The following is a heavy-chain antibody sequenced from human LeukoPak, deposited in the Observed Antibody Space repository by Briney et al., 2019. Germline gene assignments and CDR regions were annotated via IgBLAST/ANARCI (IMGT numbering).Heavy chain of an antibody. Sequence: GGSLRLSCAASGFTFSSYSMNWVRQAPGKGLEWVSSISSSSYIYYADSVKGRFTISRDNAKNSLYLQMNSLRAEDTAVYYCARQNTYYYGSGIYLSNWFDPWGQGTLVTVSS. V-gene: IGHV3-21*01. J-gene: IGHJ5*02. CDR1: GFTFSSYS. D-gene: IGHD3-10*01. CDR2: ISSSSYI. CDR3: ARQNTYYYGSGIYLSNWFDP.